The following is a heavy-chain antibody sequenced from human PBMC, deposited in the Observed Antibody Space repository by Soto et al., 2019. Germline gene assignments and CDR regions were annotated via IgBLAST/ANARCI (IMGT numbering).Heavy chain of an antibody. CDR3: ARGSSSSGNWFDP. D-gene: IGHD6-6*01. V-gene: IGHV1-2*04. CDR1: GYTFTGYY. Sequence: ASVKVSCKASGYTFTGYYMHWVRQAPGQGLEWMGWINPNSGGTNYAQKFQGWVTMTRDTSISTAYMELSRLRSDDTAVYHCARGSSSSGNWFDPWGQGTLVTVSS. CDR2: INPNSGGT. J-gene: IGHJ5*02.